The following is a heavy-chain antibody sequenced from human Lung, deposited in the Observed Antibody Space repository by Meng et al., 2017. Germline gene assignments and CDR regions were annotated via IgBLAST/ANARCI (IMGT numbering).Heavy chain of an antibody. V-gene: IGHV4-30-4*01. Sequence: QVQLQESGPGRVKPSQTLSLTCTVSGGSISSSNYYWSWIRQPPGKGLEWSGHIYNSGSTYYNPSLKSRITISVDTSKNQFSLKLSSVTAADTAVYYCARGQKGYFDLWGRGTLVTVSS. J-gene: IGHJ2*01. CDR2: IYNSGST. CDR1: GGSISSSNYY. CDR3: ARGQKGYFDL.